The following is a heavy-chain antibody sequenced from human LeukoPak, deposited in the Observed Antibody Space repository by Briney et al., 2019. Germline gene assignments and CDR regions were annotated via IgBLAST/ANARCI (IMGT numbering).Heavy chain of an antibody. CDR1: GFTFSSYA. D-gene: IGHD2-2*02. CDR2: ISYDGSNK. V-gene: IGHV3-30-3*01. CDR3: ARDPGLGYCSSTSCYNDAFDI. J-gene: IGHJ3*02. Sequence: LSGGSLRLSCAASGFTFSSYAMHWVRQAPGKGLEWVAVISYDGSNKYYADSVKGRFTISRDNSKNTLYLQMNSLRAEDTAVYYCARDPGLGYCSSTSCYNDAFDIWGQGTMVTVSS.